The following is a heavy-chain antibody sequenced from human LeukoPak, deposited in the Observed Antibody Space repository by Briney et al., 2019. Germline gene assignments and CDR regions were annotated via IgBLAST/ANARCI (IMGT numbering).Heavy chain of an antibody. CDR1: GFTFSSYG. Sequence: GGSLRLSCAASGFTFSSYGMSWVRQAPGKGLEWVSAISGSGGSTYYADSVKGRFTISRDNSKNTLYLQMNSLRAEDTAVYYCAKDRPKHYDILTGFDYWGQGTLVTVSS. V-gene: IGHV3-23*01. CDR2: ISGSGGST. CDR3: AKDRPKHYDILTGFDY. D-gene: IGHD3-9*01. J-gene: IGHJ4*02.